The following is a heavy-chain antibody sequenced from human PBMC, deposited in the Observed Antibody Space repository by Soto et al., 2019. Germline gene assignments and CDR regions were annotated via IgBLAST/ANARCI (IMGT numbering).Heavy chain of an antibody. V-gene: IGHV3-23*01. CDR1: GFTFSSYA. CDR2: ISNNGGST. D-gene: IGHD2-21*02. J-gene: IGHJ3*02. Sequence: GGSLRLSCAASGFTFSSYAMSWVRQAPGKGLEWVSTISNNGGSTYYADSVKGRFAISRDNSKNTLYLQMNSLRAEDTAVYYCANRIVVVTAIRGAFDIWGQGTMVSVSS. CDR3: ANRIVVVTAIRGAFDI.